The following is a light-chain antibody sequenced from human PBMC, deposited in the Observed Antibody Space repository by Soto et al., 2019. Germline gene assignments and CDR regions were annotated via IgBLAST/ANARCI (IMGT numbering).Light chain of an antibody. CDR1: SSDIGGYNY. Sequence: QSVLTQPPSASGSPGQSVTISCTGTSSDIGGYNYVSWYQQHPGKAPKLMISEVSKRPSGVPDRFSGSKSGNTASLTVSGLQAEYEADYYCSSYAGSNNVVFGGGTQLTVL. V-gene: IGLV2-8*01. CDR3: SSYAGSNNVV. CDR2: EVS. J-gene: IGLJ2*01.